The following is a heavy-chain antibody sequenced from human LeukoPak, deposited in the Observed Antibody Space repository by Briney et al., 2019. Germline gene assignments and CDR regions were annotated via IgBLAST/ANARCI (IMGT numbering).Heavy chain of an antibody. CDR2: IKQDGGEK. J-gene: IGHJ4*02. CDR1: GFTFSSYG. CDR3: AGLGGSYYTY. Sequence: GGSLRLSCAASGFTFSSYGMHWVRQAPGKGLEWVANIKQDGGEKYYVDSVKGRFTISRDNAKNSLFLQMNSLRVEDTAVYYCAGLGGSYYTYWGQGTLVTVSS. V-gene: IGHV3-7*01. D-gene: IGHD1-26*01.